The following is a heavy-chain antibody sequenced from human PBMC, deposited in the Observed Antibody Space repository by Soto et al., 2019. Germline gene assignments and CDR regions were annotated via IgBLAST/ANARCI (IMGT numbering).Heavy chain of an antibody. Sequence: SETLSLTCTVSGGSIRSGDYFWSWIRQAPGKGLEWIGYIYHSGSTHYNPSLKSRVTISVDMSKNQFSLKLSSVTAADTAVYYCARGRVVSVSYLSTNWFDPWGQGTLVTVS. CDR1: GGSIRSGDYF. CDR2: IYHSGST. CDR3: ARGRVVSVSYLSTNWFDP. V-gene: IGHV4-30-4*01. J-gene: IGHJ5*02. D-gene: IGHD3-10*01.